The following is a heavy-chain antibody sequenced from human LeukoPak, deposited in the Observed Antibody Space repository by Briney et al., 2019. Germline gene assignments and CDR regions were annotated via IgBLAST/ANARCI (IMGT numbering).Heavy chain of an antibody. Sequence: GASVKVSCEASGNTFTNYYMHSVRQAPGQGLGWMGKINSSGDSTIYGQRLQGRITMTRDTSTSTVYMELSSLRSEDTAVYYCARDPQRGGYADYFDYWGQGTLVTVS. J-gene: IGHJ4*02. CDR1: GNTFTNYY. CDR3: ARDPQRGGYADYFDY. V-gene: IGHV1-46*04. D-gene: IGHD5-12*01. CDR2: INSSGDST.